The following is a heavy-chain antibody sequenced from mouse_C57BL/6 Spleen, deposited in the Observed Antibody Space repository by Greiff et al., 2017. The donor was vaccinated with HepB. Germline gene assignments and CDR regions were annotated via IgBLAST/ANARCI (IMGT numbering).Heavy chain of an antibody. Sequence: QVQLQQPGAELVKPGASVKMSCKASGYPFTSYWITWVKQRPGQGLEWIGDIYPGSGSTNYNEKFKSKATLTVDTSPSTAYMQLSSLTSEDSAVYYCARRGYDDDDDWGQGTTLTVSS. D-gene: IGHD2-2*01. CDR2: IYPGSGST. V-gene: IGHV1-55*01. CDR3: ARRGYDDDDD. J-gene: IGHJ2*01. CDR1: GYPFTSYW.